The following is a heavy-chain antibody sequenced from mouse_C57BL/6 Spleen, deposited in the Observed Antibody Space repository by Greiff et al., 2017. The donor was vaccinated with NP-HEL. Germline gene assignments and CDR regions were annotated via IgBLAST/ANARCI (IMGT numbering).Heavy chain of an antibody. CDR2: IDPSDSET. D-gene: IGHD2-12*01. Sequence: QVQLQQPGAELVRPGSSVKLSCTASGYTFTSYWMHWVKQRPIQGLEWIGNIDPSDSETHYTQKFKDKATLTVDTSSSTAYMQLSSLTSEDSAVDYCAREGPYYKGYFDYWGQGTTLTVSS. CDR1: GYTFTSYW. V-gene: IGHV1-52*01. J-gene: IGHJ2*01. CDR3: AREGPYYKGYFDY.